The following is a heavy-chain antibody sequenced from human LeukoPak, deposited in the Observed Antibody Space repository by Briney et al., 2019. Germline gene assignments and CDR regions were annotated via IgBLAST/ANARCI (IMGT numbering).Heavy chain of an antibody. J-gene: IGHJ4*02. D-gene: IGHD3-22*01. Sequence: KASETLSLTCAVYGGSFSGYYWSWIPQPPGKGLEWIGEINHSGSTNYNPSLKSRVTISVDTSKNQFSLKLSSVTAADTAVYYCARNVYYYDSSGYYRAYYFDYWGQGTLVTVSS. V-gene: IGHV4-34*01. CDR2: INHSGST. CDR1: GGSFSGYY. CDR3: ARNVYYYDSSGYYRAYYFDY.